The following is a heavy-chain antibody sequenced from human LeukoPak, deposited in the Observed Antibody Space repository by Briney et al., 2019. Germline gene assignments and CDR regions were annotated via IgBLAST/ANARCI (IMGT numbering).Heavy chain of an antibody. CDR2: IYYSGST. Sequence: PSETLSLTCTVSGGSISSYYWSWIRQPPGKGLEWIGYIYYSGSTNYNPSLKSRVTISVDTSKNQFSLKLSSVTAADTAVYYCARHEYYGDGVDYWGQGTLVTVSS. J-gene: IGHJ4*02. CDR3: ARHEYYGDGVDY. V-gene: IGHV4-59*12. CDR1: GGSISSYY. D-gene: IGHD4-17*01.